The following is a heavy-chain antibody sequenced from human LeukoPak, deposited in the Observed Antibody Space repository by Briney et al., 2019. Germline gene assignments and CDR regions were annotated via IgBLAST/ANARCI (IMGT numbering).Heavy chain of an antibody. Sequence: ASVKVSCKASGYTFTDYYIHWVRQAPGQGLEWMGWINPKSGGTNYARQFQGRVTMTRDTSISTAYMELSRLRSDDTAVYYCARVPTTKYCSSTSCYTGDYYYGMDVWGQGTTVTVSS. J-gene: IGHJ6*02. V-gene: IGHV1-2*02. CDR3: ARVPTTKYCSSTSCYTGDYYYGMDV. D-gene: IGHD2-2*02. CDR1: GYTFTDYY. CDR2: INPKSGGT.